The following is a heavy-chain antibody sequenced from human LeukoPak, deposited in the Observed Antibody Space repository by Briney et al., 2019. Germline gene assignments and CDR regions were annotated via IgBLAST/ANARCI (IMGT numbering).Heavy chain of an antibody. CDR2: INPNSGGT. V-gene: IGHV1-2*02. CDR1: GYTFTSYD. J-gene: IGHJ3*02. Sequence: ASVKVSCKASGYTFTSYDINWVRQATGQGLEWMGWINPNSGGTNYAQKFQGRVTMTRDTSISTAYMELSRLRSDDTAVYYCARVAGPDSSGYYLDAFDIWGQGTMVTVSS. D-gene: IGHD3-22*01. CDR3: ARVAGPDSSGYYLDAFDI.